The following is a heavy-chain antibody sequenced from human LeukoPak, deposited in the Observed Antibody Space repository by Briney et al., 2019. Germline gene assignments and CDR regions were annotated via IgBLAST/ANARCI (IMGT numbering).Heavy chain of an antibody. D-gene: IGHD6-13*01. CDR3: ARDRSSRAPSDY. V-gene: IGHV3-66*01. CDR2: IYSCGST. J-gene: IGHJ4*02. CDR1: GFTVSSNY. Sequence: GGSLRLSCAASGFTVSSNYMSWVRQAPGKGLEWVSVIYSCGSTYYADSVKGRFTISRDNSKNTLYLQMNSLRAEDTAVYYCARDRSSRAPSDYWGQGTLVTVSS.